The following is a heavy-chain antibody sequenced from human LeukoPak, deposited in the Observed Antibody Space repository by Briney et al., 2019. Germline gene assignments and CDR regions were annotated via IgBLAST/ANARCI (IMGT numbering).Heavy chain of an antibody. D-gene: IGHD5-12*01. V-gene: IGHV4-39*01. J-gene: IGHJ4*02. CDR2: IYYSGST. CDR3: ARGRRGSRGVYY. Sequence: PSETLSLSCTVSSGSISSSSYYWGWIRQPPGKGLEWIGSIYYSGSTYYNPSLKCRVTISVDTSKNQFSLKLSSVTAAGTAVYYCARGRRGSRGVYYWGQGTRVTVSS. CDR1: SGSISSSSYY.